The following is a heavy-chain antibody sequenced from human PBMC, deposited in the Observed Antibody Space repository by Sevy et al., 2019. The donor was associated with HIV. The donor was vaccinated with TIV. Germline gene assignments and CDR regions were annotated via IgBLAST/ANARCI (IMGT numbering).Heavy chain of an antibody. CDR2: ISYDGSNK. D-gene: IGHD6-13*01. Sequence: GGSLRLSCAASGFTFSSYGMHWVRQAPGKGLEWVAVISYDGSNKYYADSVKGRFTISRDNSKNTLYLQMNSLRAEDTAVYYCAKELAEAGENYYYGMDVWGQGTTVTVSS. J-gene: IGHJ6*02. CDR1: GFTFSSYG. CDR3: AKELAEAGENYYYGMDV. V-gene: IGHV3-30*18.